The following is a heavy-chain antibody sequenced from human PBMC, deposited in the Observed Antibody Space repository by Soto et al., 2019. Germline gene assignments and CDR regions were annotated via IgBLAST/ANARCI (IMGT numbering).Heavy chain of an antibody. D-gene: IGHD1-26*01. Sequence: EVRLVESGGGLVKPGGSLRLSCAAPGFTFRSYSMNWVRQAPGKGLEWVSSISSTSSYIYYADSVKGRFTISRDNAKNSLLLQRNSLRAEDTAVYYCAREQAVGAVHGMDVWGQGTTVTVSS. CDR3: AREQAVGAVHGMDV. V-gene: IGHV3-21*04. CDR1: GFTFRSYS. CDR2: ISSTSSYI. J-gene: IGHJ6*02.